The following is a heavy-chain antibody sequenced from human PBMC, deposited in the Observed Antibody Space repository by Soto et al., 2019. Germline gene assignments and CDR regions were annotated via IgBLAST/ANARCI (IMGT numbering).Heavy chain of an antibody. CDR3: AKAENERAGIYRPPDY. D-gene: IGHD5-12*01. CDR2: IYYSVTT. J-gene: IGHJ4*02. V-gene: IGHV4-31*03. CDR1: GASITSGGYY. Sequence: QVQLQESGPGLVKPSQTLSLTCTVSGASITSGGYYWSWIRQHPGKGLEWIGYIYYSVTTYYNPSLXGXLXIPXYTSKNQSSLNLSSVTAADTAVDYCAKAENERAGIYRPPDYWGQGPLVTVSS.